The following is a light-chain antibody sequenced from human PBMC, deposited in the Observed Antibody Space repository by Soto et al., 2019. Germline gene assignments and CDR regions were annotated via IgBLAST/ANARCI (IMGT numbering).Light chain of an antibody. J-gene: IGKJ4*01. Sequence: IQLTQSPSSLSASVGDRVTITCRAGQDISSALAWYQQKPGKAPKLLLYDASSLAAGVPSRFSGSGSGTDFTLSIPSLRTEDFATYYCQQFNDFPLTFDGGTKVQIK. V-gene: IGKV1D-13*01. CDR1: QDISSA. CDR2: DAS. CDR3: QQFNDFPLT.